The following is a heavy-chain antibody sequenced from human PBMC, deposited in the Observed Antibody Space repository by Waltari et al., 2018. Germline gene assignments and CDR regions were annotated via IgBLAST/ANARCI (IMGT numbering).Heavy chain of an antibody. V-gene: IGHV3-48*03. D-gene: IGHD2-8*01. CDR3: AREYCTNGVCYTGAFDH. CDR2: ISSRGYSI. CDR1: GFTFSSYE. Sequence: EVQLVESGGGLVQPGGSLRLSCAASGFTFSSYERNWVRKAPGRGLEWVSYISSRGYSIHYADSVKGRVTISRDNAKNSLYLQMNSLRAEDTAVYFCAREYCTNGVCYTGAFDHWGQGTLVTVSS. J-gene: IGHJ4*02.